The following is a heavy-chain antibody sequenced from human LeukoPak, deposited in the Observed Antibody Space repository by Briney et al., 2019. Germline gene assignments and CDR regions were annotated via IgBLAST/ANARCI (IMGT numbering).Heavy chain of an antibody. CDR3: ARIEWERLGRAFDI. CDR1: GFTVSDNY. Sequence: GGSLRLSCAASGFTVSDNYMTWVRQAPGKGLVWVSSIYNTGATHYAESVKGRFTISRDNSKNTLFLQMNSLRAEDMAVYYCARIEWERLGRAFDIWGQGTMVTVSS. CDR2: IYNTGAT. V-gene: IGHV3-53*01. J-gene: IGHJ3*02. D-gene: IGHD1-26*01.